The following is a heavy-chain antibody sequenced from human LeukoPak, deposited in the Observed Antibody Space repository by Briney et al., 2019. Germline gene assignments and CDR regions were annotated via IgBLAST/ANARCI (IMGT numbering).Heavy chain of an antibody. Sequence: ASETLSLTCAVSGGSISSNNWWSWVRQPPGKGLEWIGEVHLDGRTNYNPSLKSRLIMSVDLPENHISLKLTSVTAADTAVYYCAREGGFYRPLDYSGQGTLVTVSS. CDR3: AREGGFYRPLDY. D-gene: IGHD3-3*01. CDR2: VHLDGRT. V-gene: IGHV4-4*02. CDR1: GGSISSNNW. J-gene: IGHJ4*02.